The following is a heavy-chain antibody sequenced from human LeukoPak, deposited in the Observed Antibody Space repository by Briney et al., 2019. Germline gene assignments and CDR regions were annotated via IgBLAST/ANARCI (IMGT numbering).Heavy chain of an antibody. CDR1: GFTFSKFP. CDR3: ARGTTVMEYYFDY. V-gene: IGHV3-30-3*01. D-gene: IGHD4-17*01. CDR2: ISYDGSNK. Sequence: GGSLRLSCAASGFTFSKFPMGWVRQAPGKGLEWVAVISYDGSNKYYADSVKGRFTISRDNSKNTLYLQMNSLRAEDTAVYYCARGTTVMEYYFDYWGQGTLVTVSS. J-gene: IGHJ4*02.